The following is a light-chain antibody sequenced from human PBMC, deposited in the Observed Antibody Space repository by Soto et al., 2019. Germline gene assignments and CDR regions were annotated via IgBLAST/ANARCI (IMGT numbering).Light chain of an antibody. V-gene: IGLV2-14*01. CDR1: SNDVGGYNL. CDR2: NVS. Sequence: QSALTQPASVSGSPGQSITISCTGTSNDVGGYNLVSWYQQSPGKVPKLLIYNVSNRPSGGSDRFSGSKSGNTASLTISGLQAEDESDYFCTSCTSDSLYVFGTGTKVTVL. CDR3: TSCTSDSLYV. J-gene: IGLJ1*01.